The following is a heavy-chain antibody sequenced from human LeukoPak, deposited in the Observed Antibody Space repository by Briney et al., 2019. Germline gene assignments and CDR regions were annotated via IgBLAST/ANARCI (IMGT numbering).Heavy chain of an antibody. CDR3: AKDPSGRYKFDPAPDY. D-gene: IGHD6-19*01. J-gene: IGHJ4*02. CDR1: GFTFSSYG. Sequence: GGSLRLSCAASGFTFSSYGMHWVRQAPGKGLEWVAVIWYDGSNKYYADSVKGRFTISRDNSKNTLYLQMNSLRAEDTAVYYCAKDPSGRYKFDPAPDYWGQGTLVTVSS. CDR2: IWYDGSNK. V-gene: IGHV3-30*02.